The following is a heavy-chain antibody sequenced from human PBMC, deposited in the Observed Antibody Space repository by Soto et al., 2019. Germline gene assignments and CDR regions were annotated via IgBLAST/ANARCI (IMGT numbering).Heavy chain of an antibody. CDR3: AKEERQWLVGGENNWFDP. V-gene: IGHV3-23*01. CDR1: GFTFSSYA. Sequence: GGSLRLSCAASGFTFSSYAMSWVRQAPGKGLEWVSAISGSGGSTYYADSVKGRFTISRDNSKNTLYLQMNSLRAEDTAVYYCAKEERQWLVGGENNWFDPWGQGTLVTVS. CDR2: ISGSGGST. J-gene: IGHJ5*02. D-gene: IGHD6-19*01.